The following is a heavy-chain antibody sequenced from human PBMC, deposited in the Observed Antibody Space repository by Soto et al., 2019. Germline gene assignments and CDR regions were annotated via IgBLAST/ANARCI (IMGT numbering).Heavy chain of an antibody. J-gene: IGHJ4*02. Sequence: ASEXLSLTCTVSGXXXXXXYWSWIRQPQGKGLEWIGYIYYRGSTTYNPSLKSRLTISIDTSKNQFSLKLSSVTAADTAVYYCAREGGRAGSDYWGQGTLVTVSS. V-gene: IGHV4-59*01. CDR2: IYYRGST. CDR3: AREGGRAGSDY. CDR1: GXXXXXXY. D-gene: IGHD2-15*01.